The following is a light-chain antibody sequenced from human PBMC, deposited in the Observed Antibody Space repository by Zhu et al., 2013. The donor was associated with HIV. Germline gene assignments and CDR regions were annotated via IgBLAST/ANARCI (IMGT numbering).Light chain of an antibody. J-gene: IGLJ3*02. V-gene: IGLV2-14*01. Sequence: QSALTQPASVSGSPGQSITISCTGTSSDVGGYNYVSWYQQHPGKAPKLMIYEVSNRPSGVPDRFSGSKSGNTASLTISGLQAEDEADYYCSSYAGSITWVFGGGTKLTVL. CDR1: SSDVGGYNY. CDR2: EVS. CDR3: SSYAGSITWV.